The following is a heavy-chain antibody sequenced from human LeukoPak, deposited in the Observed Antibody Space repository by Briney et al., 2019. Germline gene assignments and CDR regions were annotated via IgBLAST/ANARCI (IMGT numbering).Heavy chain of an antibody. CDR1: GYTFTGYY. Sequence: ASVKVSCKASGYTFTGYYMHWVRQAPGQGLEWMGWINPKSGGTNYAQKFQGRVTMTRDTSISTTYMELSRLRSDDTAVYYCARDLGISGWYAPPLGYFDYWGQGTLVTVSS. V-gene: IGHV1-2*02. CDR2: INPKSGGT. J-gene: IGHJ4*02. CDR3: ARDLGISGWYAPPLGYFDY. D-gene: IGHD6-19*01.